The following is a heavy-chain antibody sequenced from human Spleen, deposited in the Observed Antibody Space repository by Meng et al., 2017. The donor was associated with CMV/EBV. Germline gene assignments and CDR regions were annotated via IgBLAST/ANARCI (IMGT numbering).Heavy chain of an antibody. CDR1: GGSISSGGYY. J-gene: IGHJ6*02. Sequence: SETLSLTCTVSGGSISSGGYYWSWIRQHPGQGLEWIGYIYYSGSTYYNPALKSRVTISVATSKNKFSLKLSSVTAADTAVYYCARDLEGSSLYYYYGMDVWGQGTTVTVSS. D-gene: IGHD6-6*01. CDR3: ARDLEGSSLYYYYGMDV. CDR2: IYYSGST. V-gene: IGHV4-31*03.